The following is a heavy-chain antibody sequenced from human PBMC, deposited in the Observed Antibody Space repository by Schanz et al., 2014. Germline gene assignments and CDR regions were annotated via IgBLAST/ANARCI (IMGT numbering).Heavy chain of an antibody. J-gene: IGHJ4*02. D-gene: IGHD3-10*01. CDR3: ARRGIRGVFSSFDY. CDR2: INTNTGNP. V-gene: IGHV7-4-1*02. CDR1: GYTFTFTTYG. Sequence: QVQLVQSGGEVKKPGASVKVSCKASGYTFTFTTYGISWVRQVPGQGLEWMGWINTNTGNPTYAQAFTGRFLFSLDTSVNTAYLQISSLEADDTAVYYCARRGIRGVFSSFDYWGLGTLVTVSS.